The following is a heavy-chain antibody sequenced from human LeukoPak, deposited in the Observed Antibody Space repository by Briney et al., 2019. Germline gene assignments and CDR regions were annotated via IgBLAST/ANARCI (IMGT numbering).Heavy chain of an antibody. CDR1: GGSISSYY. J-gene: IGHJ4*02. D-gene: IGHD3-9*01. V-gene: IGHV4-4*07. Sequence: SGTLSLTCTVPGGSISSYYWSWIRQPAGKGLEWIGRIYTSGSTNYNPSLKSRVTMSVDTSKNQFSLKLSSVTAADTAVYYCARDGLLTGYDYWGQGTLVTVSS. CDR2: IYTSGST. CDR3: ARDGLLTGYDY.